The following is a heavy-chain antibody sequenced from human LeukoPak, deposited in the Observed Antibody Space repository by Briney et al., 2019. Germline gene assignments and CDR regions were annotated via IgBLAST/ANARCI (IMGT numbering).Heavy chain of an antibody. D-gene: IGHD3-10*01. J-gene: IGHJ3*02. CDR2: ISDSGVST. Sequence: GGSLRLSCGASGFTLENYAINWVRQAPGKGLEWVSAISDSGVSTYYADSVKGRFTISRDNSKNTLYLQMNSLRAEDTAVYYCAKEKGFGELTADAFDIWGQGTMVTVSS. CDR3: AKEKGFGELTADAFDI. V-gene: IGHV3-23*01. CDR1: GFTLENYA.